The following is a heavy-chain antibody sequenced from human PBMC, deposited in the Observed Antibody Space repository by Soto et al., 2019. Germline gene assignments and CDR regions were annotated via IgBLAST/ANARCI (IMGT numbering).Heavy chain of an antibody. D-gene: IGHD4-4*01. CDR1: GFTFSTYA. Sequence: PGGSLRLSCAASGFTFSTYAMHWVRQAPGKGLEWVAVLSYDGSNKYYADSVKGRFTISRDNSKNTLYLQMNSLRLEDTAVYYCARLLGRDDYNWGYFDRWGRGTLVTVSS. V-gene: IGHV3-30*03. CDR3: ARLLGRDDYNWGYFDR. CDR2: LSYDGSNK. J-gene: IGHJ2*01.